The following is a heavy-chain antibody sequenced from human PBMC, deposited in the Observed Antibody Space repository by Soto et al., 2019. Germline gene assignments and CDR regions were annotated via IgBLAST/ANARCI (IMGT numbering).Heavy chain of an antibody. CDR2: IRNKANNYAT. Sequence: DVQLVESGGGLVQPGGSLKLSCRTTGFTFTGSAIHWVRQAPGKGLAWIGRIRNKANNYATAYPASVTGRFTISRDDSKSTAYLEMSSLKTEDTAMYYCAGPGPFDSWGQGTLVIVSS. D-gene: IGHD1-1*01. CDR3: AGPGPFDS. CDR1: GFTFTGSA. J-gene: IGHJ4*02. V-gene: IGHV3-73*01.